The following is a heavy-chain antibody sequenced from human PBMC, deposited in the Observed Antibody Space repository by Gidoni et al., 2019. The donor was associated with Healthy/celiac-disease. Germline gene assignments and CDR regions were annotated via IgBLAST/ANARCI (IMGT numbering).Heavy chain of an antibody. CDR2: INPNSGGT. CDR1: GNAFTGYY. CDR3: ARDGPVAGTFDY. V-gene: IGHV1-2*02. J-gene: IGHJ4*02. Sequence: HVPLVQPAPEVKTPRPSVKLSCKAAGNAFTGYYMHWVRQAPGQGLEWMGWINPNSGGTNYAQKFQGRVTMTRDTSISTAYMELSRLRSDDTAVYYCARDGPVAGTFDYWGQGTLVTVSS. D-gene: IGHD6-19*01.